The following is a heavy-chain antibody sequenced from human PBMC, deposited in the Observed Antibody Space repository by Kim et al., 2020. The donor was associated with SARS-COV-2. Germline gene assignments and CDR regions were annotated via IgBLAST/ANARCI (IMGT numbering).Heavy chain of an antibody. V-gene: IGHV1-18*01. CDR1: GYTFTSYG. D-gene: IGHD2-15*01. J-gene: IGHJ6*03. Sequence: ASVKVSCKASGYTFTSYGISWVRQAPGQGLEWMGWISAYNGNTNYAQKLQGRVTMTTDTSTSTAYMELRSLRSDDTAVYYCARRPPRYCSGGSCFEEPIYYYYYMDVWGKGTTVTVSS. CDR2: ISAYNGNT. CDR3: ARRPPRYCSGGSCFEEPIYYYYYMDV.